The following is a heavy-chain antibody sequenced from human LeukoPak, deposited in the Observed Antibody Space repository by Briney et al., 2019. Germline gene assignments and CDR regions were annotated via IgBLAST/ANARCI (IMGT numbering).Heavy chain of an antibody. CDR2: IYHSGST. J-gene: IGHJ4*02. CDR3: ARRDIVKGGFDY. D-gene: IGHD3-16*02. Sequence: PSETLSLTCPVSGDTVNTRRYYWGWIRQPPGKGLEWIGSIYHSGSTYYEPSLRGRVTISIDTSRNQFSLNLTSVTPADTALYFCARRDIVKGGFDYWGQGTLVTVSS. V-gene: IGHV4-39*01. CDR1: GDTVNTRRYY.